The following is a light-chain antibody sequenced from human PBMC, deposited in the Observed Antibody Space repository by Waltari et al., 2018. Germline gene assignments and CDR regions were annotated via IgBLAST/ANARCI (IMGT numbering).Light chain of an antibody. CDR3: SSYTSSNTFL. Sequence: QSALTQPASVSGSPGQSITISCTGTSSDIGGYDYVSWYQQHPGTAPKLIIYDVNKRPSGVSNRSSGSKSGNTASLTISGLQTDDEADYYCSSYTSSNTFLFGTGTKVTVL. CDR2: DVN. V-gene: IGLV2-14*03. CDR1: SSDIGGYDY. J-gene: IGLJ1*01.